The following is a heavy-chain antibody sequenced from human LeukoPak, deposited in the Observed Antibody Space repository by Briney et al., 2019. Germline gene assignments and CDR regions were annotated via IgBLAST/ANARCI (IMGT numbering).Heavy chain of an antibody. CDR3: ARSGYCSGGSCYESDY. CDR2: IKQDGSEK. D-gene: IGHD2-15*01. Sequence: GGSLRLPCAASGFTFSSYWMSWVRQAPGKGLDWVANIKQDGSEKYYVDSVKGRFTISRDNAKNSLYLQMNSLRAEDTAVYYCARSGYCSGGSCYESDYWGQGTLVTVSS. J-gene: IGHJ4*02. V-gene: IGHV3-7*01. CDR1: GFTFSSYW.